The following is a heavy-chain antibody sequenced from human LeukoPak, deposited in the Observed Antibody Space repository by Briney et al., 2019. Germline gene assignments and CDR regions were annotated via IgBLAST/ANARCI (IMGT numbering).Heavy chain of an antibody. Sequence: GVSLRLYCAASGFTISSYAMSWVRQARGKGLEWVSSIKSSGGSTYYADSVKGRFTISRDNSKNTLYLQMNSLRAEDTAVYYCAKGGSEYTNHYFGYWGQGTLVTVSS. V-gene: IGHV3-23*01. CDR3: AKGGSEYTNHYFGY. J-gene: IGHJ4*02. CDR1: GFTISSYA. CDR2: IKSSGGST. D-gene: IGHD1-14*01.